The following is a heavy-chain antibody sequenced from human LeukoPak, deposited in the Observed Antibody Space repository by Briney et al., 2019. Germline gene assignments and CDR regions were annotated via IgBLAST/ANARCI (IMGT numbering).Heavy chain of an antibody. CDR1: GFTFSSYG. V-gene: IGHV3-7*01. D-gene: IGHD6-6*01. CDR3: ARTPVRGAARSYYMDV. Sequence: SGGSLRLSCAASGFTFSSYGMSWVRQAPGKGLEWVANIKQDGSGKYYVDSVKGRFTISRDNAKNSLYLQMNSLRAEDTAVYYCARTPVRGAARSYYMDVWGKGTTVTVSS. CDR2: IKQDGSGK. J-gene: IGHJ6*03.